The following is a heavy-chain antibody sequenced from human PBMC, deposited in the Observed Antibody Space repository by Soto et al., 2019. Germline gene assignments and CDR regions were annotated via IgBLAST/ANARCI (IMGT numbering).Heavy chain of an antibody. CDR2: MNPNSGNT. J-gene: IGHJ5*02. D-gene: IGHD6-13*01. Sequence: QVQLVQSGAEVKKPGASVKVSCKASGYTFTSYDINWVRQATGQGLEWMGWMNPNSGNTGYAQKFQGRVTMTRNTXIXXADMELRSLRSEDTAVYYCARGGSAAGRGNNWCDPWGQGTLVTVSS. V-gene: IGHV1-8*01. CDR3: ARGGSAAGRGNNWCDP. CDR1: GYTFTSYD.